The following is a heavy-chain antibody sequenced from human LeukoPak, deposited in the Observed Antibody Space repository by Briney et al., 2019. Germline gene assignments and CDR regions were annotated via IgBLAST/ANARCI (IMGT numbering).Heavy chain of an antibody. J-gene: IGHJ4*02. D-gene: IGHD5-24*01. CDR1: RFTVSSNY. V-gene: IGHV3-53*01. CDR2: IYSGGGT. Sequence: GGSLRLSCAASRFTVSSNYMSSVRQAPGKGLESVSVIYSGGGTDYADSVKGRFTISRDKSKNTLYLQMNSLRAEDTAMYYCARVGDGYNPYYFDYWGQGTLVTVSS. CDR3: ARVGDGYNPYYFDY.